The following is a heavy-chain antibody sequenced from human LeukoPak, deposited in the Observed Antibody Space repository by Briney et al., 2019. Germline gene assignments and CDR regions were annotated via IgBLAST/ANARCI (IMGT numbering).Heavy chain of an antibody. J-gene: IGHJ3*02. V-gene: IGHV4-38-2*02. CDR3: ARDVYCSGGSCYSAFDI. CDR1: GYSISSGYY. CDR2: VYHVGTT. D-gene: IGHD2-15*01. Sequence: SETLSLTCTVSGYSISSGYYWGWIRQPPGKGLEWIGVYHVGTTDYNPSLKSRVTISVDRSKNQMSLKLSPVTAADTAVYYCARDVYCSGGSCYSAFDIWGQGTMVTVSS.